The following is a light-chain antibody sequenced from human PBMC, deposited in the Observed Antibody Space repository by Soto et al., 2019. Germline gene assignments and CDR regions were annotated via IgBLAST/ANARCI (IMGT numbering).Light chain of an antibody. Sequence: QSALTQPASVSGSPGQSITISCTGTSSDVGGYNYVSWYQQHPGKAPKLMIYDVSNRPSGVSNRFSGSKSDNTASLTISGLQAEDEADYYCNSYTSSSTLLFGGGTKVTVL. V-gene: IGLV2-14*01. J-gene: IGLJ2*01. CDR1: SSDVGGYNY. CDR3: NSYTSSSTLL. CDR2: DVS.